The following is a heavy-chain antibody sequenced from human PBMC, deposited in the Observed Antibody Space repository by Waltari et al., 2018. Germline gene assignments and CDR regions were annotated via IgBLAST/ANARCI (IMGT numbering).Heavy chain of an antibody. Sequence: QVQLVQSGAEVKKPGASVKVSCKASGYTFTSYAINWVRQATGHGLEWMGWMNPNSGNTGYAQKFQGRVTMTMNTSISTAYMELSSLRSEDTAVYYCARVDKGIVVVVAATSFDYWGQGTLVTVSS. CDR2: MNPNSGNT. CDR3: ARVDKGIVVVVAATSFDY. CDR1: GYTFTSYA. J-gene: IGHJ4*02. V-gene: IGHV1-8*02. D-gene: IGHD2-15*01.